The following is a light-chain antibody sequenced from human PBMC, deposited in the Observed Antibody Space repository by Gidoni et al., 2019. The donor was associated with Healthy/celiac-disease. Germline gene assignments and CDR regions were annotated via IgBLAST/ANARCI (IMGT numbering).Light chain of an antibody. CDR1: QSISSW. V-gene: IGKV1-5*01. CDR2: DAS. Sequence: DIPMTQSPSTLSASVGDRVTITCRASQSISSWLAWYQQKPGKAPKLLTYDASSLESGVPSRFSGSGAGTEFTLTISSLQPDDFATYYCQQYNSYPFTFGPGTKVDIK. CDR3: QQYNSYPFT. J-gene: IGKJ3*01.